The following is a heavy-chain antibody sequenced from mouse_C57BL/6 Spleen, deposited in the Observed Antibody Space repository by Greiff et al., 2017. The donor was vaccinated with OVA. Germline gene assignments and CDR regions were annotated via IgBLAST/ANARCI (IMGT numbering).Heavy chain of an antibody. J-gene: IGHJ1*03. CDR2: INPSSGYT. CDR1: GYTFTSYT. CDR3: AGPRTGYFDV. V-gene: IGHV1-4*01. Sequence: QVQLQQSGAELARPGASVKMSCKASGYTFTSYTMHWVKQRPGQGLEWIGYINPSSGYTKYNQKFKDKATLTADKSSSTAYMQLSSLTSEDSAVYYCAGPRTGYFDVWGTGTTVTVSS. D-gene: IGHD5-1*01.